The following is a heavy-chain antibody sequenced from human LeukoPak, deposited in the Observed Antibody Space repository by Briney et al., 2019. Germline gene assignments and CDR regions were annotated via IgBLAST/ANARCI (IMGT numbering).Heavy chain of an antibody. V-gene: IGHV4-30-2*01. J-gene: IGHJ3*02. D-gene: IGHD1-26*01. CDR1: GGSISSGGYS. Sequence: SETLSLTCAASGGSISSGGYSWSWIRQPPGKGLEWIGYIYHSGSTNYNPSLRSRVTISVDTSKNQFSLKLSSVTAADTAVYYCATSGSGSYFDAFDIWGQGTMVTVSS. CDR2: IYHSGST. CDR3: ATSGSGSYFDAFDI.